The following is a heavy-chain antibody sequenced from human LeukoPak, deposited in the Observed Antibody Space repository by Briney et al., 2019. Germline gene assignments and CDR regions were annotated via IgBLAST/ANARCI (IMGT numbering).Heavy chain of an antibody. CDR3: AKVGGISFLGWFDS. V-gene: IGHV3-23*01. CDR1: GFTFSSYV. CDR2: ISGSGGST. J-gene: IGHJ5*01. Sequence: PGGSLRLSCAAAGFTFSSYVMTCVRHAPWRGLEWVSSISGSGGSTYYADSVEGRFTISRDNSNNTVYVKLKRLRDEDTAVYYCAKVGGISFLGWFDSWGQGTLVTVSS. D-gene: IGHD1-26*01.